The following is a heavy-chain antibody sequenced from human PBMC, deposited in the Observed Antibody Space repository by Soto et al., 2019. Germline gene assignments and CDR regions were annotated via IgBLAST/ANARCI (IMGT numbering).Heavy chain of an antibody. CDR1: GFTFSNFD. D-gene: IGHD2-2*02. J-gene: IGHJ6*02. CDR2: IGAARDP. V-gene: IGHV3-13*05. Sequence: EVQLVESGGGLVQPGESLRLSCATSGFTFSNFDMHWVRQVPGKGLEWVSAIGAARDPYYLGSVKGRFTISRENAKNSVYLQMNDLRAGDAAVYYCAGAYTGRLPRRADYYYAMDVWGQGTTVTVSS. CDR3: AGAYTGRLPRRADYYYAMDV.